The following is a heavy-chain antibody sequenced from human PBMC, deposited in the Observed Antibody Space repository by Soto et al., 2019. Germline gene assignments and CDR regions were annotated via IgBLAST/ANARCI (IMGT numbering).Heavy chain of an antibody. D-gene: IGHD3-3*01. Sequence: PGGSLRLSCAASGFTFSSYWMHWVRQAPGKGLVWVSRINSDGSSTSYADSVKGRFTISRDNAKKSLYLQMNSLRAEDTAVYYCASAPFGVVLVSQWFDPWGQGTLVTVSS. CDR3: ASAPFGVVLVSQWFDP. CDR1: GFTFSSYW. CDR2: INSDGSST. V-gene: IGHV3-74*01. J-gene: IGHJ5*02.